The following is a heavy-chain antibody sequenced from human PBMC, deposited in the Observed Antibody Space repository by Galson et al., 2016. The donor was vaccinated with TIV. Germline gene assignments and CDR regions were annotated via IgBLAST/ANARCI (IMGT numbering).Heavy chain of an antibody. Sequence: CAISGDSVSGNTAAWNWVRQSPSRGLEWLGRTYYTSKWNTDYAVSVKGRIIIRPDTSMNPVSLQLSSVIPDDTAVYYCSRGNWNYGMGGAMGVWGRGTTVIVSS. CDR3: SRGNWNYGMGGAMGV. D-gene: IGHD1-7*01. CDR1: GDSVSGNTAA. J-gene: IGHJ6*02. V-gene: IGHV6-1*01. CDR2: TYYTSKWNT.